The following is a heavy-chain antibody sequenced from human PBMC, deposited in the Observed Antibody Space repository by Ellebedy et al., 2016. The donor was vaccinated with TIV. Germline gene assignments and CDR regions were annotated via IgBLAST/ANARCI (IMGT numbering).Heavy chain of an antibody. J-gene: IGHJ5*01. CDR3: TKSRAPALGWFES. CDR2: ISYDGSNK. D-gene: IGHD7-27*01. CDR1: GFNVSNTD. V-gene: IGHV3-30*18. Sequence: PGGSLRLSCVVSGFNVSNTDMTWVRQAPGKGLEWVAVISYDGSNKYYADSVKGRFTMSRDNSKNTLDLQMNNLRADDTAVYFCTKSRAPALGWFESWGQGTLVTVSS.